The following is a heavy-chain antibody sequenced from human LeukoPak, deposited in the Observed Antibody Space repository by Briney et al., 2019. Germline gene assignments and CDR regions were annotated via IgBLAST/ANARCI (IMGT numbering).Heavy chain of an antibody. J-gene: IGHJ4*02. V-gene: IGHV3-53*01. CDR3: ARDVYSSGWYGFFDY. CDR1: GFTVSSNY. CDR2: IYSGGST. Sequence: GGSLRLSCAASGFTVSSNYMSWVRQAPGKGLEWVSVIYSGGSTYYADSVKGRFTVSRDNAKNSLYLQMNSLRAEDTAVYYCARDVYSSGWYGFFDYWGQGTLVTVSS. D-gene: IGHD6-19*01.